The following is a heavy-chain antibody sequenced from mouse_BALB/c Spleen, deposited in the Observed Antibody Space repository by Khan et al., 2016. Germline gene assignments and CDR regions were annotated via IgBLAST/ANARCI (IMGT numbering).Heavy chain of an antibody. Sequence: QVQLKQSGPGLVQPSQSLSITCTVSGFSLTTYGVHWVRQSPGKGLEWLGVIWTGGSPDYNAAFISRLSNSNVHAKTQVFFTMNSLQANDTAIYYCASLWLRRGDPYWCQGTLVTVSA. D-gene: IGHD2-2*01. V-gene: IGHV2-2*02. CDR3: ASLWLRRGDPY. CDR2: IWTGGSP. CDR1: GFSLTTYG. J-gene: IGHJ3*01.